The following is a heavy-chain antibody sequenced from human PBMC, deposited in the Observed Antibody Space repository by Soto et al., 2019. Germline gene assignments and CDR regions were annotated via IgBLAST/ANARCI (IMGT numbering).Heavy chain of an antibody. D-gene: IGHD6-19*01. J-gene: IGHJ4*02. Sequence: VQLVESGGGVVQPGRSLRLSCEASGFTFTDYAMHWVRQAPGKGLEWVAVVFHDGRNTHYADSVKGRFTISRDSSKNTVSLEMTILRAEEPAVYYFATGWRKWLVSSDFNCWGQGDLLTVSS. CDR1: GFTFTDYA. CDR3: ATGWRKWLVSSDFNC. CDR2: VFHDGRNT. V-gene: IGHV3-30*03.